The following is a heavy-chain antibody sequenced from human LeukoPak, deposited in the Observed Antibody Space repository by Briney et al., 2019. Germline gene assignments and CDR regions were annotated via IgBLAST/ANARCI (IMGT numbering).Heavy chain of an antibody. CDR2: IIPIFGTA. V-gene: IGHV1-69*05. D-gene: IGHD3-3*01. Sequence: GASVKVSCKASGGTFSSYANSWVRQAPGQGLEWMGGIIPIFGTANYAQKFQGRVTITTDESTSTAYMELSSLRSEDTAVYYCARVGADFDFWSGYYKRGRWFDPWGQGTLVTVSS. CDR1: GGTFSSYA. J-gene: IGHJ5*02. CDR3: ARVGADFDFWSGYYKRGRWFDP.